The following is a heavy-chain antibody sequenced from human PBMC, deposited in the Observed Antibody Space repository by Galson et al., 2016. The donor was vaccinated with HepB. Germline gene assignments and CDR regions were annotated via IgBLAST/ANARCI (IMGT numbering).Heavy chain of an antibody. CDR2: INHSGST. D-gene: IGHD1-7*01. CDR1: GGSFNDYY. V-gene: IGHV4-34*01. J-gene: IGHJ4*02. Sequence: ETLSLTCTISGGSFNDYYWSWIRQSPGKGLEWIGEINHSGSTNYNPSLKSRVTISLDTSKNQFSLTLTSVTAADTAVYYCARGTRYNWNYVDYWGPGTLVTVSS. CDR3: ARGTRYNWNYVDY.